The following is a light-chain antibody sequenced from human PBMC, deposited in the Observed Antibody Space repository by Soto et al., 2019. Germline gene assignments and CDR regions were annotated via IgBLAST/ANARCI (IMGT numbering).Light chain of an antibody. J-gene: IGLJ2*01. V-gene: IGLV2-14*01. CDR3: TSYTSSVTLV. Sequence: QSALTQPASVSGSPGQSITISCTGTSNDVGGYNYVSWYQHHPGKAPKLMIYEVTNRPSGVSNRFSGSKSGNTASLTISGLQAEYEADYYFTSYTSSVTLVFGGGTKLTVL. CDR2: EVT. CDR1: SNDVGGYNY.